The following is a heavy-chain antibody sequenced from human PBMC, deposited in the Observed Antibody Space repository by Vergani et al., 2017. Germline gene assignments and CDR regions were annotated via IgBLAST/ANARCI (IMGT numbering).Heavy chain of an antibody. CDR1: GGSISSSSYY. J-gene: IGHJ4*02. CDR2: IYYSGST. D-gene: IGHD1-26*01. CDR3: ARVVYSGSYYHFDY. V-gene: IGHV4-39*01. Sequence: QLQLQESGPGLVKPSETLSLTCTVSGGSISSSSYYWGWIRQPPGKGLEWIGSIYYSGSTYYNPSLKSRVTISVDTSKNQFSLKLSSVTAADTAVYYCARVVYSGSYYHFDYWGQGTLVTVSS.